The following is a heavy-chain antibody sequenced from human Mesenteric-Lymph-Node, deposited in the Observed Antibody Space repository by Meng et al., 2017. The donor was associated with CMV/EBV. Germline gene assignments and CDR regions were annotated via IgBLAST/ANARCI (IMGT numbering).Heavy chain of an antibody. CDR2: ISWNSGSI. J-gene: IGHJ6*02. D-gene: IGHD2/OR15-2a*01. Sequence: GGSLRLSCAASGFTFDDYAMHWVRQAPGKGLEWVSGISWNSGSIGYADSVKGRFTISRDNAENSLYLQMDSLRVEDTAVYYCVRDFSDYYYGMNVWGQGTTVTVSS. CDR3: VRDFSDYYYGMNV. V-gene: IGHV3-9*01. CDR1: GFTFDDYA.